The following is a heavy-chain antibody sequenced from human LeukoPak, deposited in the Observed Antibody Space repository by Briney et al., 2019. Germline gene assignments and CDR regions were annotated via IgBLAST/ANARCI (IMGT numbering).Heavy chain of an antibody. V-gene: IGHV3-11*01. CDR2: FSSSAGSSV. CDR1: GFIFSDYY. Sequence: PGGSLRLSCAASGFIFSDYYMSWVRQAPGGGLEWVAYFSSSAGSSVYYADSVKGRFTISRGNANNSLSLQMNGLRADDSAVYYCARLRGFIDYWGQGTVVTVSS. CDR3: ARLRGFIDY. D-gene: IGHD3-10*01. J-gene: IGHJ4*02.